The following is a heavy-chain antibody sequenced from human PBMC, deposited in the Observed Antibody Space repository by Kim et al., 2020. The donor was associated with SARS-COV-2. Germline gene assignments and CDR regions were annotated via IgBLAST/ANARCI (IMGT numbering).Heavy chain of an antibody. CDR3: AREGGNTGRQGGAFDI. V-gene: IGHV3-66*01. J-gene: IGHJ3*02. Sequence: VKGRFTISRDNAKNTLYLQMNSLRAEATDVYYCAREGGNTGRQGGAFDIWGQGTMVTVSS. D-gene: IGHD1-26*01.